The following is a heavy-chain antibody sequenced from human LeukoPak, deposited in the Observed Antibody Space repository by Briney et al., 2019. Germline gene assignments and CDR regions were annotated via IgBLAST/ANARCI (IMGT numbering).Heavy chain of an antibody. V-gene: IGHV3-30-3*01. D-gene: IGHD3-9*01. J-gene: IGHJ4*02. CDR1: GFTFSSYA. CDR3: ARDLRVYDILTGYYLY. Sequence: GGSLRLSCAASGFTFSSYAMHWVRQAPGKGLEWVAVISYDGSNKYYADSVKGRLTISRDNSKNTLYLQMNSLRAEDTAVYYCARDLRVYDILTGYYLYWGQGTLVTVSS. CDR2: ISYDGSNK.